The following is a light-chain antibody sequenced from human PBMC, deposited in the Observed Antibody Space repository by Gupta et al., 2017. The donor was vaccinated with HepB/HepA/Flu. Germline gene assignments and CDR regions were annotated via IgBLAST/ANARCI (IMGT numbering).Light chain of an antibody. CDR1: QSISSW. CDR2: RAS. CDR3: QHDYSYLCI. Sequence: IQMTQSPSTLSASVGDRITITCRASQSISSWLAWYEQRPGKAPKLLISRASSLESGVPSRFSGSGSGTEFSLTISSLQPDDFTTYYCQHDYSYLCIFGQGTKLEIK. V-gene: IGKV1-5*03. J-gene: IGKJ2*04.